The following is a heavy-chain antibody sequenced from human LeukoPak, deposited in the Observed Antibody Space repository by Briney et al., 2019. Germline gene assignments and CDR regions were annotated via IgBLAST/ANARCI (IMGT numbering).Heavy chain of an antibody. Sequence: ASVKVSCKASGYTFNTDYFHWARQAPGQGLEWMGIIKSRGGSTTYAQKFQGRVTMTTDTSTSTVYMDLSSLTYEDTAVYYCARDRESSGFFSYYYGMDVWGQGTTVTVSS. CDR1: GYTFNTDY. J-gene: IGHJ6*02. CDR3: ARDRESSGFFSYYYGMDV. D-gene: IGHD6-19*01. CDR2: IKSRGGST. V-gene: IGHV1-46*02.